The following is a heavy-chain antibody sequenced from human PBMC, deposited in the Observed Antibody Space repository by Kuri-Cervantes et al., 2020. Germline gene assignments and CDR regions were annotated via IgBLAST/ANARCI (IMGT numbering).Heavy chain of an antibody. CDR1: GYTFTSYA. D-gene: IGHD6-13*01. Sequence: ASVKVSCKASGYTFTSYAMHWVRQAPGQRLEWMGWISAGNGNTKYSQKFQGRVTITRDTSASTAYMELSSLRSEDTAVYYCASSGDGYSSSWYRIDWGQGTLVTVSS. J-gene: IGHJ4*02. CDR3: ASSGDGYSSSWYRID. CDR2: ISAGNGNT. V-gene: IGHV1-3*01.